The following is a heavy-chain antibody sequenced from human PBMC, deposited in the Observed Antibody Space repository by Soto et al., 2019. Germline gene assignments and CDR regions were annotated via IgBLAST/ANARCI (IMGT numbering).Heavy chain of an antibody. Sequence: ASVKVSCKASGYTFTSYAMHWVRQVPGQRLEWMGWINAGNGNTKYSQKFQGRVTITRDTSASTAYMELSSLRSEDTAVYYCARDHMRYFDWLQRYYYGMVVGGQRTTVTVSS. CDR1: GYTFTSYA. D-gene: IGHD3-9*01. CDR2: INAGNGNT. CDR3: ARDHMRYFDWLQRYYYGMVV. V-gene: IGHV1-3*01. J-gene: IGHJ6*02.